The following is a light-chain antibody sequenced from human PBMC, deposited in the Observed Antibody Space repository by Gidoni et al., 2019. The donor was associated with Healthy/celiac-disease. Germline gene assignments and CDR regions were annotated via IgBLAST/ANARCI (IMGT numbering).Light chain of an antibody. J-gene: IGKJ2*01. CDR3: QQYGSSPEYT. Sequence: EIVLTPSPGTLSLSPGERATLSCRPSQSVSSSYLAWYQQKPGQAPRLLIYGASSRATGIPDRFSGSGSGTDFTLTISRLEPEDCAVYYCQQYGSSPEYTFGQGTKLEIK. CDR1: QSVSSSY. V-gene: IGKV3-20*01. CDR2: GAS.